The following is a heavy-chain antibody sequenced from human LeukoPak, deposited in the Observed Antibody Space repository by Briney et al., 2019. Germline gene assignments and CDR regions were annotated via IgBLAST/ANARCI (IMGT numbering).Heavy chain of an antibody. V-gene: IGHV4-4*02. CDR3: ARDRMTTVTQYYFDY. Sequence: PSGTLSLTCAVSGGSISSSNWWSWIRQPPGKGLEWIGEIYHSGSTNYNPSLKSRVTISVDKSKTQFSLKLSSVTAADTAVYYCARDRMTTVTQYYFDYWGQGTLVTVSS. D-gene: IGHD4-17*01. J-gene: IGHJ4*02. CDR1: GGSISSSNW. CDR2: IYHSGST.